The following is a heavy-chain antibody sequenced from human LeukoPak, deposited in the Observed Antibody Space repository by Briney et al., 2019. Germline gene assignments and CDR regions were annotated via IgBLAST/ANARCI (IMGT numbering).Heavy chain of an antibody. CDR3: ARDRRQRDYFDF. D-gene: IGHD1-1*01. J-gene: IGHJ4*02. V-gene: IGHV4-34*01. CDR2: VYSSGSL. CDR1: GGSFSGYY. Sequence: SETLSLTCGVYGGSFSGYYWSWIRQPPGRQLEWIGSVYSSGSLYYNPSLKSRVTILVDTSKNQFSLKLNSVTAADTAVYYCARDRRQRDYFDFWGQGARVSVSS.